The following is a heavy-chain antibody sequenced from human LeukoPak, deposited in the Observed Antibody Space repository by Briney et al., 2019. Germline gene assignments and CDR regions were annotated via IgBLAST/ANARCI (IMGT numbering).Heavy chain of an antibody. D-gene: IGHD3-22*01. CDR2: ISYDGSNK. V-gene: IGHV3-30-3*01. CDR1: GFTFSSYA. CDR3: ARDYCDSSGFDY. Sequence: GRSLRLSCAASGFTFSSYAMHWVRQAPGKGLEWVAVISYDGSNKYYADSVKGRFTISRDNSKNTLYLQMNSLRAEDTAVYYCARDYCDSSGFDYWGQGTLVTVSS. J-gene: IGHJ4*02.